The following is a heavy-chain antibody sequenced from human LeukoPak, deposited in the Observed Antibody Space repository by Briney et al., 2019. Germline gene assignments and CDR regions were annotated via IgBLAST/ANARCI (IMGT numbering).Heavy chain of an antibody. CDR3: ARKRGTRIAAAGTVYYYYYMDV. V-gene: IGHV4-59*01. Sequence: PSETLSLTCTVSGGSISSYYWSWIRQPPGKGLEWIGYIYYSGSTNYNPSLKSRVTISVDTSKNQFSLKLSSVTAADTAVYYCARKRGTRIAAAGTVYYYYYMDVWGKGTTVTISS. D-gene: IGHD6-13*01. CDR2: IYYSGST. CDR1: GGSISSYY. J-gene: IGHJ6*03.